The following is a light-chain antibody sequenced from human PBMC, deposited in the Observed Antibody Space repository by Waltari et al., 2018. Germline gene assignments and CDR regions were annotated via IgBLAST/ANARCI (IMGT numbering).Light chain of an antibody. CDR1: QGIIDW. CDR2: RAS. Sequence: DVQLTQSPSSLSASVGDRVTITCRASQGIIDWLAWYQQKPGKAPKLLIFRASTLETGVPARSSGTGFGTDFTLTINNLQPEDIGTYYCQQHNNTPLTFGGGTKVEIK. J-gene: IGKJ4*01. CDR3: QQHNNTPLT. V-gene: IGKV1-27*01.